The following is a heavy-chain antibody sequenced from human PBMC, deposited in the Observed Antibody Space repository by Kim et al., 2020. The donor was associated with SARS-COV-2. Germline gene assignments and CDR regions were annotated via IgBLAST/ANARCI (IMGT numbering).Heavy chain of an antibody. CDR1: GFTVSRNY. CDR2: IYSGGGT. CDR3: AGGGTSYFYGMGV. Sequence: GGSLRLSCATSGFTVSRNYMSWVRQAPGKGLDWVAVIYSGGGTYYADSVKGRFTIYRDIFKNTLYLQMNSLGGDDTAVYYCAGGGTSYFYGMGVWGQGTTVIVSS. V-gene: IGHV3-66*01. J-gene: IGHJ6*02. D-gene: IGHD3-16*01.